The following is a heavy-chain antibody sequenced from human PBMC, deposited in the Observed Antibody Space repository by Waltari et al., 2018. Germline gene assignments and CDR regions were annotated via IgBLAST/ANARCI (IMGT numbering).Heavy chain of an antibody. CDR1: GFTFTNYG. J-gene: IGHJ5*01. CDR2: ISSTGSTI. Sequence: EVQLVESGGDLVQPGGSLRLSCAASGFTFTNYGMNWVRQAPGKGLGWVSYISSTGSTIYYRDSVKGRFTISRDDAKNSLYLQMNSLRAEDTALYYCARRFDSWGQGTLVTVSS. V-gene: IGHV3-48*01. CDR3: ARRFDS.